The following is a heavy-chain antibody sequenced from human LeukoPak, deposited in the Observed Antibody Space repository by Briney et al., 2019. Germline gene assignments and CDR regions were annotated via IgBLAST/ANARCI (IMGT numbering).Heavy chain of an antibody. V-gene: IGHV1-46*01. D-gene: IGHD4-11*01. CDR2: INPSGGST. CDR3: ASEMTTKRDYYYYGMDV. CDR1: GYTFTGYY. Sequence: ASVKVSCKASGYTFTGYYMHWVRQAPGQGLEWMGIINPSGGSTSYAQKFQGRVTMTRDTSTSTVYMELSSLRSEDTAVYYCASEMTTKRDYYYYGMDVWGQGTTVTVSS. J-gene: IGHJ6*02.